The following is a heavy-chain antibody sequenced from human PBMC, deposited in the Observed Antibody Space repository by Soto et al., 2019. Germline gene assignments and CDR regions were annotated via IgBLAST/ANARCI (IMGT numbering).Heavy chain of an antibody. D-gene: IGHD1-26*01. V-gene: IGHV3-33*01. CDR2: IWYDGSNK. CDR3: ARGPRWDGPRHLSGGNWFDP. CDR1: GFTFSGHG. J-gene: IGHJ5*02. Sequence: QVQLVESGGGVVQPGRSLRLSCAASGFTFSGHGMHWVRQAPGKGLEWAAVIWYDGSNKYYADSVKGRFTISRDNSKNTLYLQMNSLRAEDTAVYYCARGPRWDGPRHLSGGNWFDPWGQGTLVTVSS.